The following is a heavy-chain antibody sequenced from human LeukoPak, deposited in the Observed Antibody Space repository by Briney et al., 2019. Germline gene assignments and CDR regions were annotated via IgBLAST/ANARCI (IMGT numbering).Heavy chain of an antibody. V-gene: IGHV1-69*13. Sequence: SVKVSCKASGGTFSSYAISWVRQAPGQGLEWMGGIIPIFGTANYAQKFQGRVTITADESTSTAYMELSSLRSEDTAVYYCARESLPCGRKGGWFDPWGQGTLVTVSS. CDR3: ARESLPCGRKGGWFDP. CDR2: IIPIFGTA. J-gene: IGHJ5*02. CDR1: GGTFSSYA. D-gene: IGHD1-26*01.